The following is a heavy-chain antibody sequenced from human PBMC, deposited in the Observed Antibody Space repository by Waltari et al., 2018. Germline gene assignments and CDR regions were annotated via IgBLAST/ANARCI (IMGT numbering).Heavy chain of an antibody. D-gene: IGHD1-26*01. J-gene: IGHJ6*02. Sequence: QVQLVESGGGVVQPGRSLRLSCAASGFTFSRYGIHWVRQAPGKGLEWVTVISYDGSNKYYADSVKGRFTISRDNSKNTLYLQMNSLRAEDTAVYYCAKETGLVGATAYYYYGMDVWGQGTTVTVSS. CDR2: ISYDGSNK. CDR3: AKETGLVGATAYYYYGMDV. CDR1: GFTFSRYG. V-gene: IGHV3-30*18.